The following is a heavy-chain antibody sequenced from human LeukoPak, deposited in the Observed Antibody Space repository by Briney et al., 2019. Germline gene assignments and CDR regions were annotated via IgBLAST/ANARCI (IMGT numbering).Heavy chain of an antibody. V-gene: IGHV4-4*07. Sequence: SETLSLTCTVSGDSISSYYWSWIRQPAGKGLEWIGRIYTSGIINYNPSLKRRLTMSIDTSKNQFSLKLSSVTAADTAVYYCARDRVRSGYDLFDYWDQGTLVTVSS. J-gene: IGHJ4*02. CDR2: IYTSGII. D-gene: IGHD5-12*01. CDR1: GDSISSYY. CDR3: ARDRVRSGYDLFDY.